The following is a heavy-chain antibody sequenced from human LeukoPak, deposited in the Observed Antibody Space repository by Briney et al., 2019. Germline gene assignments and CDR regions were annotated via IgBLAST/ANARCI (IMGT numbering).Heavy chain of an antibody. D-gene: IGHD6-19*01. CDR1: GYTFTGYY. Sequence: GSVKVSCKASGYTFTGYYMHWVRQAPGQGLEWMGWINPNSGGTNYAQKFQGRVTMTRDTSISTAYMELSRLRSDDTAVYYRARASGAVAADYWGQGTLVTVSS. CDR2: INPNSGGT. CDR3: ARASGAVAADY. J-gene: IGHJ4*02. V-gene: IGHV1-2*02.